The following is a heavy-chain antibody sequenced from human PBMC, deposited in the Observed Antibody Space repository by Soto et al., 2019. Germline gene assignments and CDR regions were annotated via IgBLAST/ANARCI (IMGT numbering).Heavy chain of an antibody. CDR3: AKEPYDSTGFYYAFHH. D-gene: IGHD3-22*01. CDR1: GFTFSSYG. Sequence: QVQLVESGGGVVQPGRSLRLSCAASGFTFSSYGMHWVRQAPGKGLEWVAVISSDGSDKNYADSVKGRFSISRDKSRNTLFLQMNSLRPEDTAVFYCAKEPYDSTGFYYAFHHWGQGTLVTVSS. J-gene: IGHJ4*02. CDR2: ISSDGSDK. V-gene: IGHV3-30*18.